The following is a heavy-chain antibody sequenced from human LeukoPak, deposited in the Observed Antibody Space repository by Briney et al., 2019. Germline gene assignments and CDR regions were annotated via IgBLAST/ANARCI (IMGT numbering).Heavy chain of an antibody. J-gene: IGHJ1*01. CDR1: GFTFSSFA. V-gene: IGHV3-30-3*01. Sequence: GGSLRLSCAASGFTFSSFAMHWVRQAPGKGLEWVAFISYDGSDKFYPDSVKGRFTISRDNSKNTLYLQMNSLRAEDTAVYYCAKDRDSSSWYGRYLQHWGQGTLVTVSS. CDR2: ISYDGSDK. CDR3: AKDRDSSSWYGRYLQH. D-gene: IGHD6-13*01.